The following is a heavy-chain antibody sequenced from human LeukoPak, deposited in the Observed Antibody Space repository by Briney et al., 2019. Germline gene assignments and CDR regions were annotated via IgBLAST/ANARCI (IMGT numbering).Heavy chain of an antibody. J-gene: IGHJ4*02. V-gene: IGHV3-23*01. CDR3: AKDYSPGPAYYFDY. Sequence: GGSLRLPCAASGFTFSSYAMSWVRQAPGKGLEWVSAISGSGGSTYYADSVKGRFTISRDNSKNTLYLQMNSLRAEDTAVYYCAKDYSPGPAYYFDYWGQGTLVTVSS. CDR2: ISGSGGST. CDR1: GFTFSSYA. D-gene: IGHD1-1*01.